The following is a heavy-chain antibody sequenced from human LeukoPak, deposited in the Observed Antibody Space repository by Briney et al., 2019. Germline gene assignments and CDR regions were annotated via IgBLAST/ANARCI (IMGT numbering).Heavy chain of an antibody. J-gene: IGHJ6*03. V-gene: IGHV3-30*02. CDR2: IRYDGSNK. Sequence: GGSLRLSCAASGFTFSSYGMHWVRQAPGKGLEWVAFIRYDGSNKYYADSVKGRFTISRDNSKNTLYLQTNSLRAEDTAVYYCAKDSVVAATASAYYMDVWGKGTTVTISS. D-gene: IGHD2-15*01. CDR3: AKDSVVAATASAYYMDV. CDR1: GFTFSSYG.